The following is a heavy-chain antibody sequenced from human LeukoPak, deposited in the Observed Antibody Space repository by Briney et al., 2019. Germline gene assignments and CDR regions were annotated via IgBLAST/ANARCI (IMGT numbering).Heavy chain of an antibody. D-gene: IGHD3-3*01. Sequence: ASVWVSCKVSGYSLTELSMQWVRQAPGKGLECLGGFDPEEAKMVYAQKFQGRVTMTEDTSTDTAYMELRGLRSEDTAVYYCATRSGDFWSGYVDWGQGTLVIVSS. CDR2: FDPEEAKM. CDR3: ATRSGDFWSGYVD. V-gene: IGHV1-24*01. CDR1: GYSLTELS. J-gene: IGHJ4*02.